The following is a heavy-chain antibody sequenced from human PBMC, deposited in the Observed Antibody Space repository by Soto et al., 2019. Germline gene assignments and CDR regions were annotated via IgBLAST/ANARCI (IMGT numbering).Heavy chain of an antibody. D-gene: IGHD3-22*01. CDR2: LKKDGSEE. J-gene: IGHJ4*02. V-gene: IGHV3-7*03. CDR1: GFSISSDW. CDR3: AGGSGFLTDY. Sequence: GGSLRLSCTASGFSISSDWMNWVRQAPGKGLEWVAILKKDGSEEFYVDSVKGRFTISRDNAKNSVYLQMNSLRAEDTAVYYCAGGSGFLTDYWGRGTLVTVSS.